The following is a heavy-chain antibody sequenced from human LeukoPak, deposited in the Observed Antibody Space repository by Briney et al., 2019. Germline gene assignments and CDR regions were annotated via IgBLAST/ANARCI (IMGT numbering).Heavy chain of an antibody. D-gene: IGHD3-22*01. Sequence: GASVKVSCKASGGTFSSYAISWVRQAPGQGLEWMGGIIPIFGTANYAQKFQGRVTITADKSTSTAYMELSSLRSEDTAVYYCAREGDDYYYDNSNWFDPWGQGTLVTVSS. CDR3: AREGDDYYYDNSNWFDP. CDR2: IIPIFGTA. V-gene: IGHV1-69*06. CDR1: GGTFSSYA. J-gene: IGHJ5*02.